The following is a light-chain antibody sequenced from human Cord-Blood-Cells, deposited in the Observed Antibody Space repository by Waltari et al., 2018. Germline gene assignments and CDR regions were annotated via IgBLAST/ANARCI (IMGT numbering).Light chain of an antibody. CDR1: QSISSW. CDR2: KAS. CDR3: QQYNSYSP. V-gene: IGKV1-5*03. J-gene: IGKJ2*01. Sequence: DIQMTPSPSTLSAYVGDRATITCRASQSISSWLASYQQKPGKAPKLLIYKASSLESGVPSRSRGSGAGTAFTLTISSLQPDDFATYYCQQYNSYSPFGQGTKLEI.